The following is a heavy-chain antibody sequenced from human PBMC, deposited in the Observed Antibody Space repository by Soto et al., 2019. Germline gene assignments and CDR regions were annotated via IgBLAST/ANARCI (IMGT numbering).Heavy chain of an antibody. Sequence: QVQLQESGPGLVKPSGTLSLTCGVFGGSISNSNWWTWVRQPPGKGLEWIGEIYHTGSTNYNSSLMRRVTISLDKPNNQFSLKLSSVTAAETAVYYCAHRPIVGAAIWGQGTLVTVSS. CDR3: AHRPIVGAAI. D-gene: IGHD1-26*01. CDR2: IYHTGST. CDR1: GGSISNSNW. J-gene: IGHJ4*02. V-gene: IGHV4-4*02.